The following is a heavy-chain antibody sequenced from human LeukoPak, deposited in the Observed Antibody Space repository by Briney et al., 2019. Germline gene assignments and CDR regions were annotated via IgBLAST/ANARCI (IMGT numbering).Heavy chain of an antibody. CDR2: IIPIFGTA. D-gene: IGHD4-11*01. J-gene: IGHJ6*03. Sequence: GSSVKVSCKASGGTFSSYAISWVRQAPGQGLEWMGGIIPIFGTANYAQKFQGRVTITTDESTSTAYMELRSLRSEDTAVYYCARGSPYSNSPRTGGRPMYYYYYYMDVWGKGTTVTVSS. CDR3: ARGSPYSNSPRTGGRPMYYYYYYMDV. V-gene: IGHV1-69*05. CDR1: GGTFSSYA.